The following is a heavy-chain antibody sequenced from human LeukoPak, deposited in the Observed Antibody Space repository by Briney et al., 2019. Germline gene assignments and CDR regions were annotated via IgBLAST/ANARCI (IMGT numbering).Heavy chain of an antibody. CDR2: ISHLATTGYGKT. J-gene: IGHJ4*02. CDR1: GDSLSSSDW. D-gene: IGHD3-16*02. Sequence: SGTLSLTCAVSGDSLSSSDWWSWVRQSPGKGLEWIGEISHLATTGYGKTNYNPSLKSRISMSVDKSKNEFSLKMNSVTAADTAVYYCARVAQGRSAWGTYRLYYFDYWGQGRLVTVSS. CDR3: ARVAQGRSAWGTYRLYYFDY. V-gene: IGHV4-4*02.